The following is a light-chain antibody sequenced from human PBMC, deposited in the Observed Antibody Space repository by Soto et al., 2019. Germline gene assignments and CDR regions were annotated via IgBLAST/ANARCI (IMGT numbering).Light chain of an antibody. V-gene: IGKV4-1*01. CDR1: QSVLYSSNNKNY. CDR3: QQHYSTPLT. J-gene: IGKJ4*01. CDR2: WAS. Sequence: DIVMTQSPDSLAVSLGERATINCKSSQSVLYSSNNKNYLAWYQQKPGQPPKLLIYWASTRESGVPDRFSGSGSETDFTLTISSLQAEDVVVYYCQQHYSTPLTFGGGTKVEIK.